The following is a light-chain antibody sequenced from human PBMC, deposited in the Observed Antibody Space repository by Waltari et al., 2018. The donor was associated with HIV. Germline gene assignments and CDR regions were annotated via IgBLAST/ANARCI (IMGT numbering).Light chain of an antibody. CDR1: SSDVGGFTY. CDR2: EVN. J-gene: IGLJ1*01. CDR3: SSFSSGNSLEV. V-gene: IGLV2-14*01. Sequence: HSALPQPASVSGSPGQTVTISCSGTSSDVGGFTYVSWYQQHPGKAPKLMIYEVNNRPSRISSRFSGSKSGNTAYLTISGLQAEDEADYYCSSFSSGNSLEVFGTGTKVTFL.